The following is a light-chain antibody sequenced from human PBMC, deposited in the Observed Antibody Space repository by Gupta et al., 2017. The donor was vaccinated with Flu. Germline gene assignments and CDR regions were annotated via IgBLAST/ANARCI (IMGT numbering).Light chain of an antibody. J-gene: IGLJ3*02. V-gene: IGLV6-57*01. CDR2: EDS. CDR1: SCNIASQY. Sequence: NFVLTQPHAVSESPGKTVTTASSRSSCNIASQYVQWYQQRPGGFPTTVIYEDSQRPSAVPARFSGAFDTSSTSALPTISGLQIEDEAYYYCQSYDDQNRRVFGGGTKLTVL. CDR3: QSYDDQNRRV.